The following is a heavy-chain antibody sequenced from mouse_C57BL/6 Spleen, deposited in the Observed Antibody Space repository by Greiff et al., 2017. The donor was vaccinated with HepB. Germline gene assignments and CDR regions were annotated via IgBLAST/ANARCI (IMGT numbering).Heavy chain of an antibody. CDR3: ATPLYAMAY. J-gene: IGHJ4*01. V-gene: IGHV1-59*01. CDR1: GYTFTSYW. CDR2: IDPSDSYT. Sequence: QVQLQQPGAEPVRPGTSVKLSCKASGYTFTSYWMHWVKQRPGQGLEWIGVIDPSDSYTNYNQKFKGKATLTVDTSSSTAYMQLSSLTSEDSAVYYCATPLYAMAYGVQGPSVTVSS.